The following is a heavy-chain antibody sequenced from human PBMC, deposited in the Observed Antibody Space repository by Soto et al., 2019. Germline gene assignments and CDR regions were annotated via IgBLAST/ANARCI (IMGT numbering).Heavy chain of an antibody. CDR3: ARDPSITGTTSDYFDY. D-gene: IGHD1-7*01. CDR1: GGTFSSYA. CDR2: IIPIFGTA. V-gene: IGHV1-69*13. Sequence: PSVKVSCKASGGTFSSYAISWVRQAPGQGLEWMGGIIPIFGTANYAQKFQGRVTITADESTSTAYMELSSLRSEDTAVYYCARDPSITGTTSDYFDYWGQGTLVTVSS. J-gene: IGHJ4*02.